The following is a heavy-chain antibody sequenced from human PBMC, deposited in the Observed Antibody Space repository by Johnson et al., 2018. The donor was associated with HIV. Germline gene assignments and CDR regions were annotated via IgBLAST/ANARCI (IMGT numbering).Heavy chain of an antibody. J-gene: IGHJ3*02. CDR2: ISYDGSNK. CDR3: ARDSGKKRSSSPGPDAFDI. Sequence: QVQLVESGGGVVQPGGSLRLSCAASGFSFSSYAMHWVRQAPGKGLEWVAIISYDGSNKYYADSVKGRFTISRDNSKNTLYLQMSSLRADDTAVYYCARDSGKKRSSSPGPDAFDIWGQGTMVTVSS. CDR1: GFSFSSYA. V-gene: IGHV3-30*04. D-gene: IGHD6-6*01.